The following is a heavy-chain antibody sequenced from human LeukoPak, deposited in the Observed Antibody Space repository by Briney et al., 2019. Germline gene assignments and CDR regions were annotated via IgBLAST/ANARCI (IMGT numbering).Heavy chain of an antibody. V-gene: IGHV1-69*05. CDR1: GGTFSSYA. CDR2: IIPIFGTA. Sequence: ASVKVSCKASGGTFSSYAISWVRQASGQGLEWMGGIIPIFGTANYAQKFQGRVTITTDESTSTAYMELSSLRSEDTAVYYCARDAIDYDFWSGYRYYMDVWGKGTTVTVSS. J-gene: IGHJ6*03. CDR3: ARDAIDYDFWSGYRYYMDV. D-gene: IGHD3-3*01.